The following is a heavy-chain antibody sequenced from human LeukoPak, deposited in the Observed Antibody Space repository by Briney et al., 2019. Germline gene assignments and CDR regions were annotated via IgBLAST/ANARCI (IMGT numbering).Heavy chain of an antibody. Sequence: GGSLRLSCAASGFTFSNYGMHWVRQAPGKGPEWVALITYHGTNKNYSDSVKGRFTNSRDNSKNTLWRQMNTLRAEDTAVYYCAKTETSGYSFDAFDIWGQGTMVTVSS. CDR1: GFTFSNYG. J-gene: IGHJ3*02. CDR3: AKTETSGYSFDAFDI. V-gene: IGHV3-30*18. D-gene: IGHD3-22*01. CDR2: ITYHGTNK.